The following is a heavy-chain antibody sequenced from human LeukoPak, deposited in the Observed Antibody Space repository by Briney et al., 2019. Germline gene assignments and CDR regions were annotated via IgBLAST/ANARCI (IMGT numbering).Heavy chain of an antibody. CDR3: ARGRNYYYYGMDV. V-gene: IGHV3-66*02. CDR2: IYSGGST. J-gene: IGHJ6*02. Sequence: TGGSLRLSCAASGFTVSSNYMSWVRQAPGKGLEWVSVIYSGGSTYYADSVKGRFTISRDSSKNTLYLQMNSLRAEDTAVYYCARGRNYYYYGMDVWGQGTTVTVSS. CDR1: GFTVSSNY.